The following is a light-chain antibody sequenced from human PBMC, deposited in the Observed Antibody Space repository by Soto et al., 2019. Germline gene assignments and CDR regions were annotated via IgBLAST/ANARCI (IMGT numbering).Light chain of an antibody. CDR2: GVS. CDR3: QQYMSSVT. V-gene: IGKV3-20*01. Sequence: EIVLTQSPGSLSLSPGERATLSCRASQSVDSTFFAWYQKKPGQAPRLLMYGVSKRATGIPDRFSGSGSGTDFTLTISRLEPEDLAEYYCQQYMSSVTFGQGTRVEIK. J-gene: IGKJ1*01. CDR1: QSVDSTF.